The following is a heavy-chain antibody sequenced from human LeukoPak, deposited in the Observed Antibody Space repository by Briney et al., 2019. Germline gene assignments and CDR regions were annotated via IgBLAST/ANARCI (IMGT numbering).Heavy chain of an antibody. V-gene: IGHV4-30-2*01. Sequence: SETLSLTCTVSGGSISSYSWSWIRQPPGKGLEWIGYIYHSGSTYYNPSLKSRVTISVDRSKNQFSLKLSSVTAADTAVYYCARGISYFDYWGQGTLVTVSS. D-gene: IGHD3-3*02. CDR2: IYHSGST. CDR1: GGSISSYS. J-gene: IGHJ4*02. CDR3: ARGISYFDY.